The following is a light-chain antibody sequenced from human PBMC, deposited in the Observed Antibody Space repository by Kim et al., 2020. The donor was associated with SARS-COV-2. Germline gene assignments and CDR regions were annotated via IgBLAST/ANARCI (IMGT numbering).Light chain of an antibody. CDR2: GAS. Sequence: PGERATPSCRASQRVSSSYLAWYQQKPRQAPRLLIYGASSRATGIPDRFSGSGSGTDFTLTISRLEPEDFAVYYCQQYGSSPWTFGQGTKVDIK. CDR1: QRVSSSY. J-gene: IGKJ1*01. CDR3: QQYGSSPWT. V-gene: IGKV3-20*01.